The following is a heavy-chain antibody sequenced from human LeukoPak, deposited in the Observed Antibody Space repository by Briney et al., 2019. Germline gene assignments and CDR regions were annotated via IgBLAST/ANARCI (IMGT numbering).Heavy chain of an antibody. CDR2: IYYSGSS. CDR3: ARGGDYTTYPFDY. Sequence: SETLSLTCTVSGGSISSSSYYWGWIRQPPGKGLEWIGSIYYSGSSYYNPSLKSRVTISVDTSKNQFSLKLNSVTAADTAVYYCARGGDYTTYPFDYWGQGTLVTVSS. CDR1: GGSISSSSYY. D-gene: IGHD4-17*01. J-gene: IGHJ4*02. V-gene: IGHV4-39*07.